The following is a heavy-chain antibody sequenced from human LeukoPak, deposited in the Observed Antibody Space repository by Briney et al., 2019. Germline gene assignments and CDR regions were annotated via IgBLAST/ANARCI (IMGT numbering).Heavy chain of an antibody. J-gene: IGHJ4*02. D-gene: IGHD3-3*01. Sequence: ASVKVSCKASGYTFTSYDINWVRQATGQGLEWMGWMNPNSGNTGYAQKFQGRVTMTRDTSISTAYMELSRLRSDDTAVYYCARVYGLGGYSTGDFDYWGQGTLVTVSS. CDR3: ARVYGLGGYSTGDFDY. CDR2: MNPNSGNT. CDR1: GYTFTSYD. V-gene: IGHV1-8*01.